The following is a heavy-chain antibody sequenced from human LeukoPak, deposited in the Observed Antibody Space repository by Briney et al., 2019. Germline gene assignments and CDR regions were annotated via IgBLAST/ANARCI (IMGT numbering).Heavy chain of an antibody. V-gene: IGHV6-1*01. CDR1: GDSVSSNSAA. D-gene: IGHD6-13*01. CDR2: TYYRSKWYN. CDR3: ARVHSSSWYANSAEYFQH. J-gene: IGHJ1*01. Sequence: SQTLSLTCAISGDSVSSNSAAWNWIRQSPSRGLEWLGRTYYRSKWYNDYAVSVKSRITINPDTSKNQFSLQLNSVTPEDTAVYYCARVHSSSWYANSAEYFQHWGQGTLVTVSS.